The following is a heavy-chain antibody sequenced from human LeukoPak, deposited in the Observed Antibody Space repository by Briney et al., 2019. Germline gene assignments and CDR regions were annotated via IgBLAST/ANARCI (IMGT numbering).Heavy chain of an antibody. J-gene: IGHJ5*02. CDR3: ARAPITGTGLGFDP. CDR1: GGSFSGYY. Sequence: SETLSLTCAVYGGSFSGYYWSWIRQPAGKGLEWIGRIYTSGSTNYNPSLKSRVTMSVDTSKNQFSLKLSSVTAADTAVYYCARAPITGTGLGFDPWGQGTLVTVSS. D-gene: IGHD1-7*01. CDR2: IYTSGST. V-gene: IGHV4-59*10.